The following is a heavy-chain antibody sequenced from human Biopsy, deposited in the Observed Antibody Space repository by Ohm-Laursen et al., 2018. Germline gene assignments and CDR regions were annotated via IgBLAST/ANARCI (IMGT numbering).Heavy chain of an antibody. J-gene: IGHJ5*02. CDR2: IFYRGST. CDR3: ARDYDTSGYYYVS. CDR1: GDSISSSTYY. D-gene: IGHD3-22*01. Sequence: PSDTLSLTCSVSGDSISSSTYYWGWIHQPPGKGLEWIGSIFYRGSTHYKPSLKSRVNISVDTSKNQFSLKLNSVTAADTAVYYCARDYDTSGYYYVSWGQGTLVTVSS. V-gene: IGHV4-39*01.